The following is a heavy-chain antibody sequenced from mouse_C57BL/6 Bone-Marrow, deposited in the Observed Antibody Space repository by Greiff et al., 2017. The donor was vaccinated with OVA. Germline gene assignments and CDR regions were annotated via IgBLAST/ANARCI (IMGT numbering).Heavy chain of an antibody. CDR1: GFNIKNTY. V-gene: IGHV14-3*01. CDR3: ATYYYGSSYWFAY. Sequence: EVQLQESVAELVRPGASVKLSCTASGFNIKNTYMHWVKQRPEQGLEWIGRIDPANGNTKYAPKFQGKATITADTSSNTAYLQLSSLTSEDTAIYYCATYYYGSSYWFAYWGQGTLVTVSA. CDR2: IDPANGNT. D-gene: IGHD1-1*01. J-gene: IGHJ3*01.